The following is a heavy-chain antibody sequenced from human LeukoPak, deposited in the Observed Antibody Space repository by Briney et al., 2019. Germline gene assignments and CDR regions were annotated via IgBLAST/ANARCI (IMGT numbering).Heavy chain of an antibody. Sequence: SETLSLTCTVSGGSISSYYWSWIRQPPGKGLEWIGYIYYSGSTNYNPSLKSRVTISVDTSKNQFSLKLSSVTAADTAVYYCAGGGGGRDGYNYAFDIWGQGTMVTVSS. CDR1: GGSISSYY. V-gene: IGHV4-59*01. CDR2: IYYSGST. D-gene: IGHD5-24*01. CDR3: AGGGGGRDGYNYAFDI. J-gene: IGHJ3*02.